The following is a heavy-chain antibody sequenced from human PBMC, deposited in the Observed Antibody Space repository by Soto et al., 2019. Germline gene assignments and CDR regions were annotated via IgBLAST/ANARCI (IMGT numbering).Heavy chain of an antibody. CDR2: IYHSGST. V-gene: IGHV4-30-2*01. CDR3: ARGTNYYDSSGYYLDY. J-gene: IGHJ4*02. Sequence: QLQLQESGSGLVKPSQTLSLTCAVSGGSISSGGYSWSWIRQPPGKGLEWIGYIYHSGSTYYNPSLKSRVTISVDRSKNQFSLKLSSVTAADTAVYYCARGTNYYDSSGYYLDYWGQGTLFTVSS. D-gene: IGHD3-22*01. CDR1: GGSISSGGYS.